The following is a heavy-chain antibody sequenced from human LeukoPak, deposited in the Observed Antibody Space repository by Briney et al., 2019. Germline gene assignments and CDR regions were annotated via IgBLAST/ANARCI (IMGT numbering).Heavy chain of an antibody. J-gene: IGHJ4*02. D-gene: IGHD4-17*01. Sequence: SETLSLTCTVSGGSISSSSYYWGWIRQPPGKGLEWIGSIYYSGSTYYNPSLKSRVTISVDTSKNQFSLKLSSVTAADTAVYYCARDQTVTTGADYWGQGTLVTVSS. CDR1: GGSISSSSYY. CDR2: IYYSGST. CDR3: ARDQTVTTGADY. V-gene: IGHV4-39*07.